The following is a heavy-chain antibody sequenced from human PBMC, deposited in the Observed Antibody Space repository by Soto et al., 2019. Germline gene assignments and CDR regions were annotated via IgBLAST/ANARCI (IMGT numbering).Heavy chain of an antibody. J-gene: IGHJ5*01. V-gene: IGHV4-30-4*01. Sequence: KTSETLSLTCSVSGDSISTVDYFWAWIRQPPGQALEYIGYIYKSATTYYNPSFESRVAISLDTSKSQFSLNVTSVTAADTAVYFCARGRYCLTGRCFPNWFDSWGQGTLVTVLL. CDR1: GDSISTVDYF. CDR3: ARGRYCLTGRCFPNWFDS. CDR2: IYKSATT. D-gene: IGHD2-15*01.